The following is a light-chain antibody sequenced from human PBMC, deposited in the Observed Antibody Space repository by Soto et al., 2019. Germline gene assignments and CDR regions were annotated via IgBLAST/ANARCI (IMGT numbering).Light chain of an antibody. Sequence: QSVLTQPASVSGSPGQSITISCTGTRSDIGTYNYVSWYQQHPGKAPRLVIYDVSNRPSGVSNRFSGSKSGNTASLTIAGLQLEDGVDYYCKSYTSSTSFVFGTGTKVTAL. CDR2: DVS. V-gene: IGLV2-14*01. CDR1: RSDIGTYNY. J-gene: IGLJ1*01. CDR3: KSYTSSTSFV.